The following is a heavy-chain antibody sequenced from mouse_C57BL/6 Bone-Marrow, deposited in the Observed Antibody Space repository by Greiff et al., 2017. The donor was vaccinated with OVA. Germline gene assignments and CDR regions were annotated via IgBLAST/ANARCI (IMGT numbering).Heavy chain of an antibody. CDR2: ISYDGSN. D-gene: IGHD3-2*02. V-gene: IGHV3-6*01. CDR1: GYSITSGYY. CDR3: ASTAQATFMDY. J-gene: IGHJ4*01. Sequence: VQLKESGPGLVKPSQSLSLTCSVTGYSITSGYYWNWIRQFPGNKLEWMGYISYDGSNNYNPSLKNRISITRDTSKNQFFLKLNSVTTEDTATYYCASTAQATFMDYWGQGTSVTVSS.